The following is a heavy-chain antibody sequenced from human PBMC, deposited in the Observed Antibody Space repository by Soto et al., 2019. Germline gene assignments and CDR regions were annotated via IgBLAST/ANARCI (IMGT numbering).Heavy chain of an antibody. Sequence: QVQLQESGPGLVKPSETLSLTCTVSGGSINNYYWSWIRQPPGKGLEWIGYIYYSGSTNYNPSLKRRVTISVDTSKHQFSLKLTSVTAADTAVYYCARSARDYYDFWGQGTLVTVSS. CDR1: GGSINNYY. CDR2: IYYSGST. J-gene: IGHJ4*02. CDR3: ARSARDYYDF. V-gene: IGHV4-59*01.